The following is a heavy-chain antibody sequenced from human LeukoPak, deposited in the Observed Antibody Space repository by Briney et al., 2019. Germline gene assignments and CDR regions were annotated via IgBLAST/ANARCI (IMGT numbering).Heavy chain of an antibody. CDR3: ASDNYYDSSGYYWWGSRPVFDY. CDR1: GFTFSSYG. V-gene: IGHV4-39*07. J-gene: IGHJ4*02. CDR2: IYYSGST. Sequence: PGGTLRLSCAASGFTFSSYGMSWVRQAPGKGLEWIGSIYYSGSTYYNPSLKSRVTISVDTSKNQFSLKLSSVIAADTAVYYCASDNYYDSSGYYWWGSRPVFDYWGQGTLVTVSS. D-gene: IGHD3-22*01.